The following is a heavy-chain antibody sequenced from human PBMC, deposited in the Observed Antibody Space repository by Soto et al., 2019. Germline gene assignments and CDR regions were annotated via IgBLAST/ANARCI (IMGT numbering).Heavy chain of an antibody. D-gene: IGHD6-6*01. J-gene: IGHJ4*02. CDR3: ASRQLEADY. Sequence: QVQLQESGPGLVKPSETLSLTCTVSGGSISSYYWSWIRQPPGKGLEWIGYIYYSGSTNYNPSLXXXXXXXXXTSKIQFSLKLSSVTAADTAVYYCASRQLEADYWGQGTLVTVSS. V-gene: IGHV4-59*01. CDR1: GGSISSYY. CDR2: IYYSGST.